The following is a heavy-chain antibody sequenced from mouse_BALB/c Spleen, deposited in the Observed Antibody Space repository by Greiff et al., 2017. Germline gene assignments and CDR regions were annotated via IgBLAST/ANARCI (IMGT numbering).Heavy chain of an antibody. J-gene: IGHJ1*01. V-gene: IGHV1-9*01. Sequence: VQLVESGAELMKPGASVKISCKATGYTFSSYWIEWVKQRPGHGLEWIGEILPGSGSTNYNEKFKGKATFTADTSSNTAYMQLSSLTSEDSAVYYCAGYYGSSPRYWYFDVWGAGTTVTVSS. CDR2: ILPGSGST. CDR3: AGYYGSSPRYWYFDV. D-gene: IGHD1-1*01. CDR1: GYTFSSYW.